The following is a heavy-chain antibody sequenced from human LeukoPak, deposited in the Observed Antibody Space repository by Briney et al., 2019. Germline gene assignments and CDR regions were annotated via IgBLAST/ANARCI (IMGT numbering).Heavy chain of an antibody. CDR3: ARGSSWYQRNNWFDP. Sequence: SETLSLTCAVSGGSIAIRNYYWAWIRQSPGRGLEWLGSVYSSGSVYYNPSLKSRVTMSVDTSKNQFSLKLSSVTAADTAVYYCARGSSWYQRNNWFDPWGQGTLVTVSS. V-gene: IGHV4-39*07. CDR1: GGSIAIRNYY. D-gene: IGHD6-13*01. J-gene: IGHJ5*02. CDR2: VYSSGSV.